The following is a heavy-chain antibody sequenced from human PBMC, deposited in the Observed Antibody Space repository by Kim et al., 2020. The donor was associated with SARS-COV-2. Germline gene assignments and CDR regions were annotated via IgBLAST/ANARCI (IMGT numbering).Heavy chain of an antibody. J-gene: IGHJ4*02. CDR3: ARERG. Sequence: NPNSGNTGYAQKFQGRVTMTRNTSISTAYMELSSLRSEDTAVYYCARERGWGQGTLVTVSS. V-gene: IGHV1-8*01. CDR2: NPNSGNT.